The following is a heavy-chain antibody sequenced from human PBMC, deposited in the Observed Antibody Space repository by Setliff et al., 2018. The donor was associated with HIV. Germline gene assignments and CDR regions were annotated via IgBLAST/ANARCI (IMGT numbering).Heavy chain of an antibody. CDR1: GDSVSSRSYY. J-gene: IGHJ4*02. CDR3: VTVVQDDLGVALFDY. CDR2: IYFNGIT. D-gene: IGHD3-3*01. Sequence: PSETLSLTCSVSGDSVSSRSYYWGWIRQSPGKGLEWIGSIYFNGITHDNPSLESRVTTSVDTSKNQFSLKLSSVTAADTAIYYCVTVVQDDLGVALFDYWGQGTLVTVSS. V-gene: IGHV4-39*01.